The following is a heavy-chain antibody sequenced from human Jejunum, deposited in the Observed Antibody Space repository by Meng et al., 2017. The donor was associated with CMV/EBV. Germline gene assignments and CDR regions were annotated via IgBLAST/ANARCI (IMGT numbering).Heavy chain of an antibody. CDR1: VFTVSDYE. V-gene: IGHV3-48*03. Sequence: SCAVAVFTVSDYEMMWVRQAPGKGLEWVSYISSSGDVIYYADSVRGRFTISRDDAKNSLYLQMNSLRTDDTAIYYCARLQYFDYWGRGTLVTVSS. CDR2: ISSSGDVI. J-gene: IGHJ4*02. CDR3: ARLQYFDY. D-gene: IGHD4-11*01.